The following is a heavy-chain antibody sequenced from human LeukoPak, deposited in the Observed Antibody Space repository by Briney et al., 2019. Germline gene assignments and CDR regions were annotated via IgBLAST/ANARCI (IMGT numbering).Heavy chain of an antibody. Sequence: PGGSLRLSCAASGFTFSSYWMHWGRQAPGKGLVWVSRINSDGSSTNYADSVKGRFTISRDNAKNTLYLQMNSLRAEDTAVYHCARDTAGIGVDYWGQGTLVTVSS. V-gene: IGHV3-74*01. CDR3: ARDTAGIGVDY. CDR1: GFTFSSYW. CDR2: INSDGSST. D-gene: IGHD3-16*01. J-gene: IGHJ4*02.